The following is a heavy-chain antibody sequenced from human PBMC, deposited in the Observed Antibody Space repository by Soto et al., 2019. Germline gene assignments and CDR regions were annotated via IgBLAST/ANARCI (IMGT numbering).Heavy chain of an antibody. D-gene: IGHD1-1*01. CDR1: GFTFSSHG. CDR3: ARWGNWKVADY. Sequence: VQLVESGGGEVQPGRSLTLSCAASGFTFSSHGMHWVRQAPGKGLEWVAVIWYDGSNKYYADSVKGRFTISRDNSKNTLYLQMNSLRAEDTAVYYCARWGNWKVADYWGQGTLVTVSS. V-gene: IGHV3-33*01. CDR2: IWYDGSNK. J-gene: IGHJ4*02.